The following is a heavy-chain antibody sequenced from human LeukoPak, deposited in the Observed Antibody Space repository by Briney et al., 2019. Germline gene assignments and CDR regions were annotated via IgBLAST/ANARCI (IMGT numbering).Heavy chain of an antibody. Sequence: GGCLRLLRAVCGFLFYDYGMRWVSQASGKGLEWGCGINWNGGSTVYADSVKRRFTIYRHNDKNCLHLQMNSLRDEDTALYFCAREDTVWSGYRTYYYYMDVGGKGTRVTVSS. CDR1: GFLFYDYG. CDR2: INWNGGST. V-gene: IGHV3-20*04. CDR3: AREDTVWSGYRTYYYYMDV. D-gene: IGHD3-3*01. J-gene: IGHJ6*03.